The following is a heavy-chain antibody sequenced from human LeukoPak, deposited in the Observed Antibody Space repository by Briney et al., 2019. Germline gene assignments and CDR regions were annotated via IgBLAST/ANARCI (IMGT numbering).Heavy chain of an antibody. CDR2: IYYSGST. CDR1: GDSIISTNSY. V-gene: IGHV4-39*07. J-gene: IGHJ4*02. Sequence: SETLSLTCSVSGDSIISTNSYWGWIRQPPGKGPEWIASIYYSGSTHYNPSLKSRVTISIDTSTNQFSLKLNSVTAADTAVYYCARQGITGTPGYWGQGTLVTVSS. CDR3: ARQGITGTPGY. D-gene: IGHD1-20*01.